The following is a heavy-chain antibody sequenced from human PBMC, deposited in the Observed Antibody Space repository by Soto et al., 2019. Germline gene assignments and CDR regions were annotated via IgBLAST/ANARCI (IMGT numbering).Heavy chain of an antibody. J-gene: IGHJ4*02. D-gene: IGHD3-10*01. CDR1: GYSFTSYW. Sequence: GESLKISCKGSGYSFTSYWIAWVRQMPGKGLEYMGIIYPGDSDTRYSPSFQGQVTISRDNSKNTLYLQMNSLRAEDTAVYYCAKEGEWFGDRYFDYWGQGTLVTVSS. CDR3: AKEGEWFGDRYFDY. CDR2: IYPGDSDT. V-gene: IGHV5-51*01.